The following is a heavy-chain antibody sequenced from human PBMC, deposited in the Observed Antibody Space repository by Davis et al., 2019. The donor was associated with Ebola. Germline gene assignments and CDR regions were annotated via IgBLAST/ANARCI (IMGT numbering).Heavy chain of an antibody. D-gene: IGHD5-18*01. CDR1: GFTFSSYG. J-gene: IGHJ4*02. V-gene: IGHV3-33*08. CDR3: ARGGIQLWLLGS. CDR2: IWYDGSNK. Sequence: PGGSLRLSCAASGFTFSSYGMHWVRQAPGKGLEWVAVIWYDGSNKYYADSVKGRFTISRDNSKNTLYLQMNSLRAEDTAVYYCARGGIQLWLLGSWGQGTLVTVSS.